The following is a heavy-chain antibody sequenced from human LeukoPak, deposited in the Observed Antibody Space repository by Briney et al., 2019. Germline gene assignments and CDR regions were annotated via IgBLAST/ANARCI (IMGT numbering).Heavy chain of an antibody. Sequence: GGSLRLSCAASGFNFIDYTMNWVRQAPGKGLEWVSSITSTGRYIFYADTLKGRFTISRDNAKNSLYLQMNSLRAEDTALYYCAKGVCGGDCYTIDYWGQGTLVTVSS. CDR2: ITSTGRYI. CDR1: GFNFIDYT. CDR3: AKGVCGGDCYTIDY. V-gene: IGHV3-21*04. J-gene: IGHJ4*02. D-gene: IGHD2-21*02.